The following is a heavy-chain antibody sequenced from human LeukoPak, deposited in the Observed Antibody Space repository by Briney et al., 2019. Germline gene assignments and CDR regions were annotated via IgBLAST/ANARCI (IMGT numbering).Heavy chain of an antibody. CDR3: ARVEYSGSSGLFDY. CDR1: GYSISSGYY. J-gene: IGHJ4*02. V-gene: IGHV4-38-2*02. D-gene: IGHD6-6*01. CDR2: IYHSGST. Sequence: SETLSLTCTVSGYSISSGYYWGWIRQPPGKGLEWIGSIYHSGSTYYNPSLKSRVTISVDTSKNQFSLKLSSVTAADTAVYYCARVEYSGSSGLFDYWGQGTLVTVSS.